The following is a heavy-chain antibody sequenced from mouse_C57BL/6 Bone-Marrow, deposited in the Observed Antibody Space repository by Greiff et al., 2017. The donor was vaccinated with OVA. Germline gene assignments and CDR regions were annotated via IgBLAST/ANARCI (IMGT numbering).Heavy chain of an antibody. CDR1: GYTFTDYN. CDR3: ARTIYDGPYFDY. J-gene: IGHJ2*01. D-gene: IGHD2-3*01. CDR2: INPNNGGT. V-gene: IGHV1-18*01. Sequence: EVQLQQSGPELVKPGASVKIPCKASGYTFTDYNVDWVKQSHGKSLEWIGDINPNNGGTIYNQKFKGKATLTVDKSSSTAYMELRSLTSEDTAVYYCARTIYDGPYFDYWGQGTTLTVSS.